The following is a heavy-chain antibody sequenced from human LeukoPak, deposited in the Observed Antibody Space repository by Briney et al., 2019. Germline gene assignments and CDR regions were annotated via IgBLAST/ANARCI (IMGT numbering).Heavy chain of an antibody. CDR1: AYSNSSAYY. CDR3: ARQLDHYDNIYYFDY. CDR2: IYHSGST. V-gene: IGHV4-38-2*02. J-gene: IGHJ4*02. Sequence: SETLSLTCTVSAYSNSSAYYWGWIRQPPGKGLEWIGSIYHSGSTYYNPSLKSRVTISVDTSKNQFSLRLTSVTAADTAVYYCARQLDHYDNIYYFDYWGQGTLVTVSS. D-gene: IGHD3-16*01.